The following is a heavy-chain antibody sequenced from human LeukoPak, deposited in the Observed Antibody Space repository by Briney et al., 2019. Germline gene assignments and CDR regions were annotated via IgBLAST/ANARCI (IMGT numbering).Heavy chain of an antibody. D-gene: IGHD3-22*01. V-gene: IGHV4-39*01. CDR2: MYYSGST. CDR1: GDFITGSTYY. Sequence: SETLSLTCTVSGDFITGSTYYWGWIRQPPGKGLEWIGSMYYSGSTYSNPSLRSRVTMSADTSKNQFSLNLKSVTAADTAVYYCARQYYDSTGYYYFDYWGQGALVTVSS. J-gene: IGHJ4*02. CDR3: ARQYYDSTGYYYFDY.